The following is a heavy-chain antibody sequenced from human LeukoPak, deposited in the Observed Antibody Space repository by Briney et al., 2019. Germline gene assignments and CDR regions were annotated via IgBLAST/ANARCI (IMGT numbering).Heavy chain of an antibody. J-gene: IGHJ4*02. Sequence: GGSLRLPCAASGFTFSSYAMSWVRQAPGKGLEWVSAISGSGDSTHYADSVKGRFTISRDNPKNTLYVQMNSLRAEDTAVYYCAKYYVATSFFDYWGQGTLVTVSS. CDR2: ISGSGDST. D-gene: IGHD5-12*01. V-gene: IGHV3-23*01. CDR3: AKYYVATSFFDY. CDR1: GFTFSSYA.